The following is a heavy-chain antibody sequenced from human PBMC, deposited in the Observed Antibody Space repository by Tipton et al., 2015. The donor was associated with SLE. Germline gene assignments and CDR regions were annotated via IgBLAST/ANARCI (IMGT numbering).Heavy chain of an antibody. CDR2: IRYDGSNK. D-gene: IGHD1-14*01. J-gene: IGHJ3*02. CDR3: ARDNRQLGAFDI. V-gene: IGHV3-30*02. CDR1: GFTFSSYG. Sequence: SLRLSCAASGFTFSSYGMHWVRQAPGKGLEWVAFIRYDGSNKYYADSVKGRFTISRDNSKNTLYLQMNSLRAGDTAVYYCARDNRQLGAFDIWGQGTMVTVS.